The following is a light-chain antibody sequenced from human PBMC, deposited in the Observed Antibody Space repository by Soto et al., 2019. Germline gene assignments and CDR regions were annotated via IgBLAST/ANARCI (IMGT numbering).Light chain of an antibody. V-gene: IGKV3-20*01. J-gene: IGKJ4*01. Sequence: EIVLTQSPGTLSLSPGERATLSCRASQSVSSSYLAWYQQKPGQAPRLLIYGASSRATGIPDRFSGSGSGTDFTLTISRLEPEDFAVYYCQRYGRSRQLTFGGGTKVAIK. CDR2: GAS. CDR1: QSVSSSY. CDR3: QRYGRSRQLT.